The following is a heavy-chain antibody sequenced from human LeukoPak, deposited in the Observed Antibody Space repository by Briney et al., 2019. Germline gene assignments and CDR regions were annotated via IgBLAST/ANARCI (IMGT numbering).Heavy chain of an antibody. Sequence: GGSLRLSCAASGYTFSSYWMSWVRQAPGKGLEWVANMKQDGSEEYYVDSEKGRFTISRDNAKNSLYLQMNSLRAEDTAVYYCARSLAAGFDIWGQGTVVIVSS. V-gene: IGHV3-7*04. J-gene: IGHJ3*02. D-gene: IGHD6-25*01. CDR3: ARSLAAGFDI. CDR2: MKQDGSEE. CDR1: GYTFSSYW.